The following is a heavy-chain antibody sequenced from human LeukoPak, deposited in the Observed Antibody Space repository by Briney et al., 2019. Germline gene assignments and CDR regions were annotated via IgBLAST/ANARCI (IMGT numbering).Heavy chain of an antibody. D-gene: IGHD3-22*01. CDR2: MNPSGRT. Sequence: SETLSLTCAVYGGSFSGYYWTWIRQTPEKGLEWIGEMNPSGRTNYNPSLKSRVTISVDTSKNQFSLELSSVTAADTAVYYCARGRQDVTMIVVVMTAVSYYLDVWGKGTTVTV. V-gene: IGHV4-34*01. CDR1: GGSFSGYY. CDR3: ARGRQDVTMIVVVMTAVSYYLDV. J-gene: IGHJ6*03.